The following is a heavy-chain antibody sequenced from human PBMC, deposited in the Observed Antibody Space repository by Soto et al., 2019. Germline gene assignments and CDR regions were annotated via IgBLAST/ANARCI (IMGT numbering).Heavy chain of an antibody. J-gene: IGHJ6*02. Sequence: SETLSLTCAVSGGSISSGGYSWSWIRQPPGKGLEWIGYIYHSGSTYYNPSLKSRVTISVDRSKNQFSLKLSSVTAEDTAVYYCAKAPTMIVVVPIRVGMDVWGQGTTVTVSS. CDR2: IYHSGST. D-gene: IGHD3-22*01. CDR1: GGSISSGGYS. V-gene: IGHV4-30-2*01. CDR3: AKAPTMIVVVPIRVGMDV.